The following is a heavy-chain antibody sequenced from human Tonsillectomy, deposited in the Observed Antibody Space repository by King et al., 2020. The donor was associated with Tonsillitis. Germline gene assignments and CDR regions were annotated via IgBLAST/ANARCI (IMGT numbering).Heavy chain of an antibody. Sequence: VQLQESGPGLVKPSQTLSLTCTVSGDSISSGDDYWTWIRQPPGKGLEWIGYIYYTGSTYYNSSLKSRVTISINTSKNQFSLKLSSVTAADTAVYFCAREAWPAGYFDSWGQGTLVTVSS. CDR2: IYYTGST. V-gene: IGHV4-30-4*01. CDR1: GDSISSGDDY. J-gene: IGHJ4*02. CDR3: AREAWPAGYFDS.